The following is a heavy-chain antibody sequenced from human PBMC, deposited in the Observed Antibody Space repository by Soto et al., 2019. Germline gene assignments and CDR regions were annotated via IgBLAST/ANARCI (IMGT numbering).Heavy chain of an antibody. J-gene: IGHJ4*02. V-gene: IGHV1-18*04. CDR1: GYTFTSYG. CDR2: ISAYNGNT. Sequence: QVQLVQSGAEVKKPGASVKVSCKASGYTFTSYGISWVRQAPGQGLEGMGWISAYNGNTNYAQKLQGRVTLTKDTSTSTAYMELRSLRSDDTAVYYCARLSPRGYSSGWTDYWGQGTLVTVSS. D-gene: IGHD6-19*01. CDR3: ARLSPRGYSSGWTDY.